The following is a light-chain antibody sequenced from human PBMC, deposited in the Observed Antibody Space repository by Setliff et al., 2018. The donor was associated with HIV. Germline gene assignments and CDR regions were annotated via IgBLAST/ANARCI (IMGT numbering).Light chain of an antibody. V-gene: IGLV2-14*01. CDR1: SSDIGGYNY. CDR2: EVS. J-gene: IGLJ3*02. CDR3: SSYTSRTTLGV. Sequence: QSALTQPASVSGSPGQSITISCTGTSSDIGGYNYVSWYQQNPGKAPKLIIYEVSNRPSGVSNRFSGFKSGNTASLTISGLQAEDEADYYCSSYTSRTTLGVFGGGTKVTVL.